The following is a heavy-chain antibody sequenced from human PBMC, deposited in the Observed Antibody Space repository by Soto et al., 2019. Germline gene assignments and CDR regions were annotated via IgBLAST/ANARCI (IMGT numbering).Heavy chain of an antibody. CDR2: IIPMFGTP. Sequence: QVQLVQSGAEVKKPGSSVKVSCKASGVTFNRQDMRWVRQAPGQGLEWMGGIIPMFGTPHYAEKFQDRVTITADESTGTAFMTLSSLASDDTAVYYCSTGVIWIGYFTVDSWGQGTRVTVSS. J-gene: IGHJ4*02. V-gene: IGHV1-69*01. CDR1: GVTFNRQD. CDR3: STGVIWIGYFTVDS. D-gene: IGHD3-3*01.